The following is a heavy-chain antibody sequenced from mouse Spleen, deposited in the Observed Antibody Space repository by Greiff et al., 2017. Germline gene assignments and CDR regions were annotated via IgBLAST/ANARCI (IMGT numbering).Heavy chain of an antibody. CDR1: GYSITSDY. CDR2: ISYSGST. V-gene: IGHV3-8*01. D-gene: IGHD1-1*01. CDR3: ARRGVYYYGSSYVFDY. Sequence: VQLQQSGPGLAKPSQTLSLTCSVTGYSITSDYWNWIRKFPGNKLEYMGYISYSGSTYYNPSLKSRISITRDTSKNQYYLQLNSVTTEDTATYYCARRGVYYYGSSYVFDYWGQGTTLTVSS. J-gene: IGHJ2*01.